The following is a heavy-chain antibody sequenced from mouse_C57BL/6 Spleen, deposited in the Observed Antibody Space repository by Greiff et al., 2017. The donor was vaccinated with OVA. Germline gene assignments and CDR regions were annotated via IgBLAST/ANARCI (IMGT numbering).Heavy chain of an antibody. J-gene: IGHJ2*01. CDR3: AVAYYSNFDY. V-gene: IGHV1-50*01. CDR1: GYTFTSYW. Sequence: VKLQQPGAELVKPGASVKLSCKASGYTFTSYWMQWVKQRPGQGLEWIGEIDPSDSYTNYNQKFKGKATLTVDTSSSTAYMQLSSLTSEDSAVYYCAVAYYSNFDYWGQGTTLTVSS. D-gene: IGHD2-5*01. CDR2: IDPSDSYT.